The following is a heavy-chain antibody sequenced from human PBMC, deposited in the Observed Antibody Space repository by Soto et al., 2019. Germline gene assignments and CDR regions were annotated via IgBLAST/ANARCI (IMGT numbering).Heavy chain of an antibody. CDR2: IYPGDSDT. D-gene: IGHD1-26*01. CDR3: ATLDLSNSVSGFDS. J-gene: IGHJ4*02. V-gene: IGHV5-51*01. Sequence: GESLKISCKASEYTFRNYWIAWVRQMPGKGLECMGIIYPGDSDTKYSPSFRGQVTISADKSVSNAYLQWSSLRASDTAMYYCATLDLSNSVSGFDSWGQGTPVTVSS. CDR1: EYTFRNYW.